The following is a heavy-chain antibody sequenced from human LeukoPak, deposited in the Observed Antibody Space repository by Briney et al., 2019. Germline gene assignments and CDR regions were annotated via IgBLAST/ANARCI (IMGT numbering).Heavy chain of an antibody. J-gene: IGHJ4*02. Sequence: SETLSLTCAVYGGSFSGYYWSWIPQPPGKGLEWIGEINHSGSTNYNPSLKSRVTISVDTSKNQFSLKLSSVTAADTAVYYCARVLRYGGNRFNFDYWGQGTLVTVSS. CDR3: ARVLRYGGNRFNFDY. D-gene: IGHD4-23*01. CDR2: INHSGST. V-gene: IGHV4-34*01. CDR1: GGSFSGYY.